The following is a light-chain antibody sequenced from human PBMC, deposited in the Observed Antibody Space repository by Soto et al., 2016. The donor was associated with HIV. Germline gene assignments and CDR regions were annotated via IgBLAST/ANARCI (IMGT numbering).Light chain of an antibody. J-gene: IGKJ5*01. Sequence: DFQLTQSPPSVSASVGDRVTISCRASQGISDWLAWYQQKPGKAPKLLIYSTSSLENGVPSRFSGSGSGTEFTLTISSLQPEDFATYYCQQAHSFPSVTFGPGTPLEIK. CDR1: QGISDW. V-gene: IGKV1-12*02. CDR3: QQAHSFPSVT. CDR2: STS.